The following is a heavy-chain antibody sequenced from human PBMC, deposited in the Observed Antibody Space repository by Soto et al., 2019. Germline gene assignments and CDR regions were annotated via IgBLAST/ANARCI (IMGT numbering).Heavy chain of an antibody. CDR3: AREMTATRPFYYYGMDL. CDR2: IKQDGSEK. V-gene: IGHV3-7*01. J-gene: IGHJ6*02. Sequence: PGGSLRLSCAASGFTFSSSWMSWVRQAPGKGLEWVANIKQDGSEKYYVDSVKGQFTISRDNAKNSLYLQMNSLRVEDTAVYFCAREMTATRPFYYYGMDLWGQGTTVTVSS. D-gene: IGHD6-6*01. CDR1: GFTFSSSW.